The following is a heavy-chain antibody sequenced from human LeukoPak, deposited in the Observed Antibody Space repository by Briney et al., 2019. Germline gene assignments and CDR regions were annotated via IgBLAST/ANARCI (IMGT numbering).Heavy chain of an antibody. V-gene: IGHV3-21*01. D-gene: IGHD3-22*01. J-gene: IGHJ5*02. CDR2: ISSSSSYI. CDR3: ARDSSGPRAGYNWFDP. Sequence: GGSLRLSCAASGFTFSSYSMNWVRQAPGKGLEWVASISSSSSYIYYADSVKGRFTISRDNAKNSLYLQMNSLRAEDTAVYYCARDSSGPRAGYNWFDPWGQGTLVTVSS. CDR1: GFTFSSYS.